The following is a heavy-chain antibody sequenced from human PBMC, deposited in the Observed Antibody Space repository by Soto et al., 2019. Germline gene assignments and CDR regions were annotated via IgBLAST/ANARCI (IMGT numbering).Heavy chain of an antibody. CDR1: GFTFSSYA. D-gene: IGHD2-15*01. Sequence: GGSLRLSCAASGFTFSSYAMSWVRQAPGKGLEWVSAISGSGGSTYYADSVKGRFTISRDNSKNTLYLQMNSLRAEDTAVYYCAKGHYCSGGSCPRRRSAFDIWGQGTMVTVSS. CDR2: ISGSGGST. CDR3: AKGHYCSGGSCPRRRSAFDI. J-gene: IGHJ3*02. V-gene: IGHV3-23*01.